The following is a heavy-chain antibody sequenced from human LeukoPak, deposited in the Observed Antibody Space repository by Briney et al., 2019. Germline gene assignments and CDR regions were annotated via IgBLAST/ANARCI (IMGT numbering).Heavy chain of an antibody. CDR1: GHTSTSYG. J-gene: IGHJ4*02. CDR3: ASQTRLICSSTSCFDFDY. V-gene: IGHV1-18*01. D-gene: IGHD2-2*01. Sequence: ASVKVSCKASGHTSTSYGISWVRQAPGQGLEWMGWISAYNGNTNYAQKLQGRVTMTTDTSTSTAYMELRSLRSDDTAVYYCASQTRLICSSTSCFDFDYWGQGTLVTVSS. CDR2: ISAYNGNT.